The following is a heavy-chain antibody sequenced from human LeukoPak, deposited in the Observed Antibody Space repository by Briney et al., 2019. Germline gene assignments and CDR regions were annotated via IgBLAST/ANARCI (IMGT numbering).Heavy chain of an antibody. D-gene: IGHD5-12*01. CDR2: INHSGST. CDR1: GGSFSGYY. V-gene: IGHV4-34*01. J-gene: IGHJ4*02. CDR3: AQRRGIVATPDY. Sequence: PSETLSLTCAVYGGSFSGYYWSWIRQPPGKGLEWIGEINHSGSTNYNPSLKSRVTISVDTSKNQFSLKLSSVTAADTAVYYCAQRRGIVATPDYWAREPWSPSPQ.